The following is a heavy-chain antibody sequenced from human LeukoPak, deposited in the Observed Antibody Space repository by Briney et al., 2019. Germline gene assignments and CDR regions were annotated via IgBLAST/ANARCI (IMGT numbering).Heavy chain of an antibody. D-gene: IGHD1-26*01. V-gene: IGHV1-2*02. CDR3: ARADDSGNLA. CDR2: INPNSGGT. J-gene: IGHJ5*02. CDR1: GYTFTGYC. Sequence: GASVKVSCKASGYTFTGYCMHWVRQAPGQGLEWMGWINPNSGGTNYAQDFHGRVTMTRDTSISTAYMELSRLRSDDTAVYYCARADDSGNLAWGQGTLVTVSS.